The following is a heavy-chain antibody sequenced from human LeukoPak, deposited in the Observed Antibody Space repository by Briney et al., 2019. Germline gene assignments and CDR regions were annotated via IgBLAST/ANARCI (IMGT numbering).Heavy chain of an antibody. J-gene: IGHJ6*03. CDR3: ARGFLEWLNNYMGV. CDR2: INHSGST. D-gene: IGHD3-3*01. CDR1: GGSFSGYY. V-gene: IGHV4-34*01. Sequence: PSETLSLTCAVYGGSFSGYYWSWIRQPPGKGLEWIGEINHSGSTNYNPSLKSRVTISVDTSKNQFSLKLSSVTAADTAVYYCARGFLEWLNNYMGVWGKGTTVTVSS.